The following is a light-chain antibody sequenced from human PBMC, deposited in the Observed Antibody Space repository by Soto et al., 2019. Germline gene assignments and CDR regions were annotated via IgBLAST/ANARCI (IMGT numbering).Light chain of an antibody. CDR1: QSISSW. CDR3: QQYNSSPYT. CDR2: KAS. Sequence: DIQMTQSPSTLSASVGDRVTITCRASQSISSWLAWYQQKPGKAPKLLIYKASSLESGVPSRFSGSGSGTEFTLTISSLQPDDFATYYCQQYNSSPYTFGQVTMLEIK. V-gene: IGKV1-5*03. J-gene: IGKJ2*01.